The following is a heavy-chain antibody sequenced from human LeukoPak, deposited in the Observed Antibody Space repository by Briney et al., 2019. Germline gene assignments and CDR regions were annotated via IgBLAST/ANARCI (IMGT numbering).Heavy chain of an antibody. CDR2: ISYDGSNK. V-gene: IGHV3-30-3*01. Sequence: GGSLRLSCAASGFTFGSYAMHWVRQAPGKGLEWVAVISYDGSNKYYADSVKGRFTISRGNSKNTLYLQMNSLRAEDTAVYYCAREGLYCSGGSCYFDYWGQGTLVTVSS. CDR1: GFTFGSYA. CDR3: AREGLYCSGGSCYFDY. D-gene: IGHD2-15*01. J-gene: IGHJ4*02.